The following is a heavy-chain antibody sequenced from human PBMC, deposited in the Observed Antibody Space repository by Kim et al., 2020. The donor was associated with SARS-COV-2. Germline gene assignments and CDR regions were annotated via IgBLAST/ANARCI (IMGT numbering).Heavy chain of an antibody. Sequence: GESLKISCKGSGYSFTSYWIGWVRQMPGKGLEWMGIIYPGDSDTRYSPSFQGQVTISADKSISTAYLQWSSLKASDTAMYYCARRNYYDRSGYGAFDIWGQGTMVTVSS. CDR3: ARRNYYDRSGYGAFDI. V-gene: IGHV5-51*01. J-gene: IGHJ3*02. CDR2: IYPGDSDT. CDR1: GYSFTSYW. D-gene: IGHD3-22*01.